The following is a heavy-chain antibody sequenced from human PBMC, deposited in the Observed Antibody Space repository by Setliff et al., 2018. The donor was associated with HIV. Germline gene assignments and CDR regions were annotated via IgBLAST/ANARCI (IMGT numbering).Heavy chain of an antibody. V-gene: IGHV4-59*08. CDR2: IYSSGST. CDR1: GGSISGYY. CDR3: ARHYYTDPFDY. J-gene: IGHJ4*02. Sequence: PSETLSLTCTVSGGSISGYYWSWIRQSPGKGLDWIGYIYSSGSTDYNPTLKSRITISVDTSKNQFSLQLSSVTAAATAVYYCARHYYTDPFDYWCQGILVTVSS. D-gene: IGHD3-22*01.